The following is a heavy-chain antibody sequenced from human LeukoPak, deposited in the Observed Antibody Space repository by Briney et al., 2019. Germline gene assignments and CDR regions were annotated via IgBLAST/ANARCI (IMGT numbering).Heavy chain of an antibody. CDR2: IYYRGTT. CDR1: GASISSGNYF. V-gene: IGHV4-30-4*08. D-gene: IGHD1/OR15-1a*01. CDR3: AVFPNWNNPVY. J-gene: IGHJ4*02. Sequence: SQTLSLTCSVSGASISSGNYFWSWIRQSPGKGLEWIGYIYYRGTTYYNPSLKSRVIISEDSSKSQFSLELTSVTAADTAVYYCAVFPNWNNPVYWGQGTLVTVSS.